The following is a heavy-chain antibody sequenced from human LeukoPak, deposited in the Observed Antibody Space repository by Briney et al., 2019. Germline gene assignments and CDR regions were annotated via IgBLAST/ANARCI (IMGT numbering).Heavy chain of an antibody. CDR2: IYYSGST. V-gene: IGHV4-31*03. CDR1: GGSISSGGYY. D-gene: IGHD3-10*01. Sequence: TLSLTCTVSGGSISSGGYYWSWIRQHPGKGLEWIGYIYYSGSTYYNPSLKSRVTISVDTSKNQFSLKLSSVTAADTAVYYCASNYGSGSLTVDYWGQGTLVTVSS. CDR3: ASNYGSGSLTVDY. J-gene: IGHJ4*02.